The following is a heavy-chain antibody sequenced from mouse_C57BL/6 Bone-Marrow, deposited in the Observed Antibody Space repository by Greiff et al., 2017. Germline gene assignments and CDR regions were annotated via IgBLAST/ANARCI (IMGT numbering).Heavy chain of an antibody. J-gene: IGHJ1*03. Sequence: VKLQQSGAELARPGASVKLSCKASGYTFTSYGISWVKQRTGQGLEWIGEIYPRSGNTYYNEKFKGKATLTADKSSSTAYMELRSLTSEDSAVYFCARNAYYGSSYWYFDVWGTGTTVTVSS. CDR3: ARNAYYGSSYWYFDV. D-gene: IGHD1-1*01. CDR1: GYTFTSYG. CDR2: IYPRSGNT. V-gene: IGHV1-81*01.